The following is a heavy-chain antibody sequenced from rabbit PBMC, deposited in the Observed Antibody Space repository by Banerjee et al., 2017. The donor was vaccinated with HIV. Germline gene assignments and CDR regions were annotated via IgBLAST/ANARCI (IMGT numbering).Heavy chain of an antibody. CDR2: IYSSAGFT. CDR1: GFDFSNIA. Sequence: QSLEESGGGLVQPEGSLTLTCTASGFDFSNIAMCWVRQAPGKGLELIASIYSSAGFTDYASWAKGRFTISKTSSTTVTLQMTSLTAADTATYFCARGDTMTLVSFYFTLWGQGTLVTVS. D-gene: IGHD2-1*01. V-gene: IGHV1S40*01. J-gene: IGHJ4*01. CDR3: ARGDTMTLVSFYFTL.